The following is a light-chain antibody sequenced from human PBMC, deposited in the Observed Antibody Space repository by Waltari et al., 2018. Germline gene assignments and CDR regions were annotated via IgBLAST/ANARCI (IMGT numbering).Light chain of an antibody. CDR3: GSYAGTQKF. V-gene: IGLV2-8*01. CDR1: SSDIGGHNF. J-gene: IGLJ2*01. Sequence: QSALTQPPSASGSPGQSVTISCTGTSSDIGGHNFVSRYQQYPGKAPKLMIYEVIQRPPGVPDRFSGSKSGNTASLTVSGLQAEDEAYYYCGSYAGTQKFFGGGTKLTVL. CDR2: EVI.